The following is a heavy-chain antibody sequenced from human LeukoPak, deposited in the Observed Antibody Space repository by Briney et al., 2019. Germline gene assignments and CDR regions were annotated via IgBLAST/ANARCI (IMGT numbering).Heavy chain of an antibody. Sequence: SETLSLTCAVYGGSFSGYYWSWIRQPPGKGLEWIGEINHSGSTNYNPSLKSRVTISVDTSKNQFSLKLSSVTAADTAVYYCARDRDGSSKYYFDYWGQGTLVTVSS. CDR1: GGSFSGYY. V-gene: IGHV4-34*01. D-gene: IGHD5-24*01. CDR3: ARDRDGSSKYYFDY. J-gene: IGHJ4*02. CDR2: INHSGST.